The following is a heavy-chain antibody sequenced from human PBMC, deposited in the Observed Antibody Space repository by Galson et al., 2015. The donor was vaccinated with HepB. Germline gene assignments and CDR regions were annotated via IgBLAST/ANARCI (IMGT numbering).Heavy chain of an antibody. D-gene: IGHD6-19*01. V-gene: IGHV3-64D*06. CDR1: GFTFNSFT. CDR2: ISSKGDNT. CDR3: VKVGQWVSLSDY. Sequence: SLRLSCAASGFTFNSFTMHWVRQAPGKGLEYVSSISSKGDNTYYADSVKGRFTISRDNSQKTLYLQMSSLRPEDTAVYFCVKVGQWVSLSDYWGQGTLVIVSS. J-gene: IGHJ4*02.